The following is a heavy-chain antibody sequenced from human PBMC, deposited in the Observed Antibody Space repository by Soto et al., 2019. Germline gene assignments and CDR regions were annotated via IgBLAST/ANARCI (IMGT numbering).Heavy chain of an antibody. J-gene: IGHJ5*02. V-gene: IGHV4-4*07. CDR3: VRDGSKTLGDWFDP. CDR1: GGSISKFY. CDR2: VYATGTT. Sequence: QVQLQESGPEVVKPSETLSLSCSVSGGSISKFYWSWIRKTAGKGLEWLWRVYATGTTDYNPSLRSRVTMSVDISKKTFSLRLSSVTAADTGVYYCVRDGSKTLGDWFDPWGQGKLVTVSS.